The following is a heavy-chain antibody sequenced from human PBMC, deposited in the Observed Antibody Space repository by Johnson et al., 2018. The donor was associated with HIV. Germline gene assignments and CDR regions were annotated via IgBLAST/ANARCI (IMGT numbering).Heavy chain of an antibody. CDR2: IRSKANSYAT. J-gene: IGHJ3*02. V-gene: IGHV3-73*01. D-gene: IGHD5-18*01. Sequence: VQLVESGGGLVQPGGSLKLSCAASGFTFSGSAMHWVRQASGKGLEWVGRIRSKANSYATAYAASVKGRFTISRDNSKNTQYLQMNSLRAEDTALYYCARVATADDDAFDIWGLGTMVTVSS. CDR1: GFTFSGSA. CDR3: ARVATADDDAFDI.